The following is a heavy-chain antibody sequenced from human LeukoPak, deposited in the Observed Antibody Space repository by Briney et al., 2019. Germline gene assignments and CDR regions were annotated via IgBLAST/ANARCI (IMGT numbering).Heavy chain of an antibody. D-gene: IGHD6-6*01. V-gene: IGHV4-34*01. Sequence: PSETLSLTCAVYGGSFSGYYWSWIRQPPGKGLEWIGEINHSGSTNYNPSLKSRVTISVDTSKNQFSLKLSSVTAADTAVYSCARRSSIAARRFDPWGQGTLVTVSS. CDR3: ARRSSIAARRFDP. J-gene: IGHJ5*02. CDR1: GGSFSGYY. CDR2: INHSGST.